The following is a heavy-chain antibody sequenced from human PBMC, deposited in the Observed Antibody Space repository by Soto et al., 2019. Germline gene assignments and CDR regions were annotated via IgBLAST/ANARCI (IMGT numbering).Heavy chain of an antibody. Sequence: EVQLVESGGGLVQPGGSLRLSCAASGFTFSGCSMHWVRQAPGKGLVWVSGIDNAGTDSTYADSVKGRFTSSRDNAKKTLYLQMNSLRVEDTAVYYCARGWFGPDVWGKGTTVTVSS. CDR2: IDNAGTDS. V-gene: IGHV3-74*01. D-gene: IGHD3-10*01. J-gene: IGHJ6*04. CDR1: GFTFSGCS. CDR3: ARGWFGPDV.